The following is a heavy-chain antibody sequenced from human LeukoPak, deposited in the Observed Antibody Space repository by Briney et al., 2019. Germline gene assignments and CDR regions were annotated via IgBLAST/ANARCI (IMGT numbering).Heavy chain of an antibody. Sequence: PSETLSLTCTVSGGSISSYYWSWIRQPPGKGLEWIGYIYYSGSTNYNLSLKSRVTISVDTSKNQFSLKLSSVTAADTAVYYCARGGDIRGYFDYWGQGTLVTVSS. CDR1: GGSISSYY. CDR2: IYYSGST. D-gene: IGHD3-10*01. J-gene: IGHJ4*02. V-gene: IGHV4-59*01. CDR3: ARGGDIRGYFDY.